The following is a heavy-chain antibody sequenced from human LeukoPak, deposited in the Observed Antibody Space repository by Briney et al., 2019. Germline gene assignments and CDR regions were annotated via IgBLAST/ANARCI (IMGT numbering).Heavy chain of an antibody. J-gene: IGHJ6*02. Sequence: MRGESLKISCKGSGYSFTSYWIGWVRQMPGKGLEWMGIIYPGDSDTRYSPSFQGQVTISADKSISTAYLQWSSLKASDTAMYYCARSVVTGLDYYYYYGMDVWGQGTTVTVSS. CDR3: ARSVVTGLDYYYYYGMDV. D-gene: IGHD1-14*01. V-gene: IGHV5-51*01. CDR1: GYSFTSYW. CDR2: IYPGDSDT.